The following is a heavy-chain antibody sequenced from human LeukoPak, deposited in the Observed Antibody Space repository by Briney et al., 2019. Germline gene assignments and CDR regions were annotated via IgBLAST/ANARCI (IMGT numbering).Heavy chain of an antibody. CDR2: ISGSGGST. CDR3: ASSPPTGITVSYFDY. CDR1: GFTFSSYA. D-gene: IGHD4-17*01. V-gene: IGHV3-23*01. J-gene: IGHJ4*02. Sequence: TGGSLRLSCAASGFTFSSYAMSWVRQAPGKGLEWVSAISGSGGSTYYADSVKGRFTISRDNSKNTLYLQMNSLRADDTAVYYCASSPPTGITVSYFDYWGQGTLVAVSS.